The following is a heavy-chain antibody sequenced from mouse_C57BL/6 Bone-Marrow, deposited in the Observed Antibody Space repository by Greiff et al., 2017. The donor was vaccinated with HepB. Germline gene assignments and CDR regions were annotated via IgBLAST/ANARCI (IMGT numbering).Heavy chain of an antibody. V-gene: IGHV1-19*01. CDR3: ARLGYSSWFAY. J-gene: IGHJ3*01. CDR2: INPYNGGT. D-gene: IGHD2-12*01. CDR1: GYTFTDYY. Sequence: EVQLQQSGPVLVKPGASVKMSCKASGYTFTDYYMNWVKQSHGKSLEWIGVINPYNGGTSYNQKFKGKATLTVDKSSSTAYMELNSLTSEDSAVYYCARLGYSSWFAYWGQGTLVTVSA.